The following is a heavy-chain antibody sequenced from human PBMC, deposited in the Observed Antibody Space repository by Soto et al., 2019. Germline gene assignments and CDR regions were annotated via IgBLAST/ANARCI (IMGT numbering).Heavy chain of an antibody. V-gene: IGHV1-69*01. CDR3: TSAFGEFYDSSGYYTQGYYYYCMDV. CDR1: GGTFSSYA. D-gene: IGHD3-22*01. CDR2: TIPIFGTA. J-gene: IGHJ6*02. Sequence: QVQLVQSGAEVKKPGSSVKVSCKASGGTFSSYAISWVRQAPGQGLEWMGGTIPIFGTANYAQKFQGRVRIPGDASTSTAYRELSSLRAEDTAVSCCTSAFGEFYDSSGYYTQGYYYYCMDVWGQGPT.